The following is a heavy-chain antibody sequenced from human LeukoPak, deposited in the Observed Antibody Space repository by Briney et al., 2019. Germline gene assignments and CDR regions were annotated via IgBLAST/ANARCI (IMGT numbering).Heavy chain of an antibody. CDR3: ARDAYYDILTGLDY. Sequence: PSETLSLTCTVSGGSISSNSYYWSWIRQPAGKGLEWIGRISSSGSTNYNPSLKSRVTISVDTSKNQFSLKLSSVTAADTAVYYCARDAYYDILTGLDYWGQGTLVTVSS. V-gene: IGHV4-61*02. J-gene: IGHJ4*02. CDR2: ISSSGST. CDR1: GGSISSNSYY. D-gene: IGHD3-9*01.